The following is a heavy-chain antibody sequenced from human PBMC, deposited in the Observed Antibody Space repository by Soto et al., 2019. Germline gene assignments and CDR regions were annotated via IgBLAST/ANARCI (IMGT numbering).Heavy chain of an antibody. J-gene: IGHJ4*02. Sequence: GGSLRLSCASSEFTLRNHYLLFFRLPPGKGLEWVSLIYSGGTTYYADSVKGRFTISRDNAKNSLYLQMNSLRVEDTAFYYCVRGATLNFDYWGQGTLVTVSS. CDR3: VRGATLNFDY. CDR2: IYSGGTT. CDR1: EFTLRNHY. V-gene: IGHV3-53*01.